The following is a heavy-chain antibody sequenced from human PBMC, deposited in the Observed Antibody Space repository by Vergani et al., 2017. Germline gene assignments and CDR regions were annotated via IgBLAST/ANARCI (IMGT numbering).Heavy chain of an antibody. Sequence: QLQLQESGPGLVKPSETLSLTCTVSGGSISSSSYYWGWIRQPPGKGLEWIGSIYYSGSTYYNPFLKSRVTISVDTSKNQFSLKLSSVTAADTAVYYCARSRYSSGLPPGYWGQGTLVTVSS. CDR1: GGSISSSSYY. CDR3: ARSRYSSGLPPGY. J-gene: IGHJ4*02. V-gene: IGHV4-39*01. CDR2: IYYSGST. D-gene: IGHD6-19*01.